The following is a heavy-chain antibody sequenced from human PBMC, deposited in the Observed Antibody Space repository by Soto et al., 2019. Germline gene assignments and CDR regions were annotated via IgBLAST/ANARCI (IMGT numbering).Heavy chain of an antibody. Sequence: ASVKVSCKVSGYTLTELSMHWVRQAPGKGLEWMGGFDPEDGETIYAQKFQERVTITRDMSTSTAYMELSSLRSEDTAVYYCAAERPYGYYYYYMDVWGKGTTVTVSS. CDR1: GYTLTELS. J-gene: IGHJ6*03. D-gene: IGHD4-17*01. CDR3: AAERPYGYYYYYMDV. CDR2: FDPEDGET. V-gene: IGHV1-24*01.